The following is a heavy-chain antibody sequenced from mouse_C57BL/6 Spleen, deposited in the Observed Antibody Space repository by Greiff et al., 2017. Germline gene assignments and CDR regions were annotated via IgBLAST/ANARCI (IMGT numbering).Heavy chain of an antibody. D-gene: IGHD1-1*01. CDR1: GYAFSSSW. CDR3: ARAGGYYYGSSYDFDY. CDR2: IYPGDGDT. Sequence: QVQLQQSGPELVKPGASVKISCKASGYAFSSSWMNWVKQRPGKGLEWIGRIYPGDGDTNYNGTFKGKATLTADKSSSTAYMQLSSLTSEDSAVYFCARAGGYYYGSSYDFDYWGQGTTLTVSS. J-gene: IGHJ2*01. V-gene: IGHV1-82*01.